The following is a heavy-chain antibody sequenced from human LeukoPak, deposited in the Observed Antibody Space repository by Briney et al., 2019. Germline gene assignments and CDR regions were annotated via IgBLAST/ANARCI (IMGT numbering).Heavy chain of an antibody. V-gene: IGHV1-2*02. CDR2: INPNSGGT. Sequence: GASVKVSCKASGYTFTGYYMHWVRQAPGQGLEWMGWINPNSGGTNYAQKFQGRVTMTRDTSISTAYMELSRLRSDDTAVYYCAGEDLYYYDSSGSEYFQHWGQGTLVTVSS. D-gene: IGHD3-22*01. CDR3: AGEDLYYYDSSGSEYFQH. J-gene: IGHJ1*01. CDR1: GYTFTGYY.